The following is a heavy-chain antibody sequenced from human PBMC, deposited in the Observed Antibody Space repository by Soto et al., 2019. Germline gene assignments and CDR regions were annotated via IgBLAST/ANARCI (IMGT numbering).Heavy chain of an antibody. Sequence: EVQLVDSGGCLVQPGGSLRLSCAASGFIFINYVMSWVRQAPGKGLEWVSSISDSGGTSYYADSVKGRFTISRDNSKNTLYLQLNSLRAEDTAIYYCAKRPRALLTFDYWGQGTLVTVSS. CDR3: AKRPRALLTFDY. CDR2: ISDSGGTS. J-gene: IGHJ4*02. V-gene: IGHV3-23*04. D-gene: IGHD1-26*01. CDR1: GFIFINYV.